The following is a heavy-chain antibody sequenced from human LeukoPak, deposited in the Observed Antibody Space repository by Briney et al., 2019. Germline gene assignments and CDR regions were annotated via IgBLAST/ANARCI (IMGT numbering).Heavy chain of an antibody. V-gene: IGHV3-21*01. D-gene: IGHD4-11*01. CDR1: GFTFSSYS. Sequence: GGSLRLSCAASGFTFSSYSMNWVRQAPGKGLEWVSSISSSSSYIYYADSVKGRFTISRDNAKNSLCLQMNSLRAEDTAVYYCARVGYSNYGIDFWGQGTPVTVSS. CDR2: ISSSSSYI. J-gene: IGHJ4*02. CDR3: ARVGYSNYGIDF.